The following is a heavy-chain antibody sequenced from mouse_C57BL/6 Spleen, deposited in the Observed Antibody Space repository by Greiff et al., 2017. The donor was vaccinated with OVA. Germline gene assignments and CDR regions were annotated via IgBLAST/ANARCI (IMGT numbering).Heavy chain of an antibody. D-gene: IGHD2-4*01. V-gene: IGHV1-15*01. Sequence: VQLQQSGAELVRPGASVTLSCKASGYTFTDYEMHWVKQTPVHGLEWIGAIDPETGGTAYNQKFKGKAILTADKSSSTAYMELRSLTSEDSAVYYCTREGDDYDVRVPFDYWGQGTTLTVSS. J-gene: IGHJ2*01. CDR1: GYTFTDYE. CDR2: IDPETGGT. CDR3: TREGDDYDVRVPFDY.